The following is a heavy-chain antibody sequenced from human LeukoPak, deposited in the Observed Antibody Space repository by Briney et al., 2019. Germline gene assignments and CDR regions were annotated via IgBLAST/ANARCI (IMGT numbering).Heavy chain of an antibody. D-gene: IGHD6-19*01. CDR2: IYYSGST. J-gene: IGHJ6*03. CDR3: ARRARSSGWYYYYYMDA. CDR1: GGSISSYY. V-gene: IGHV4-59*08. Sequence: KPSETLSLTCTVSGGSISSYYWSWIRQPPGKGLEWIGYIYYSGSTNYNPSLKSRVTISVDTSKNQFSLKLSSVTAADTAVYYCARRARSSGWYYYYYMDAWGKGTTVTVSS.